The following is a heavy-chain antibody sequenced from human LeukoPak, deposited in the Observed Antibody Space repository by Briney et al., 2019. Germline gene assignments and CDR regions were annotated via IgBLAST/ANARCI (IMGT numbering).Heavy chain of an antibody. V-gene: IGHV3-48*01. CDR1: RITFSRYS. CDR3: AKDLSSGSRRAY. J-gene: IGHJ4*02. D-gene: IGHD6-19*01. Sequence: PGGSLRLSCAASRITFSRYSMNWVRQAPGKGLEWLSYISGNSGTIHYADSVEGRFTISRDNSKNTLYLQMNSLRAEDTGVYYCAKDLSSGSRRAYWGQGTLVTVSS. CDR2: ISGNSGTI.